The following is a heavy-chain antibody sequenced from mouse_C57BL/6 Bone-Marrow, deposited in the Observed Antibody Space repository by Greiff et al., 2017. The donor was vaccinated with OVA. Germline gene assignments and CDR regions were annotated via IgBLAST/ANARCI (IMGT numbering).Heavy chain of an antibody. V-gene: IGHV5-4*03. J-gene: IGHJ1*03. Sequence: DVKLVESGGGLVKPGGSLKLSCAASGFTFSSYAMSWVRQTPEKRLEWVATISDGGSYTYYPDNVKGRFTISRDNAKNNLYLQMSHLKSEDTAMYYCARYGSSPYWYFDVWGTGTTVTVSS. D-gene: IGHD1-1*01. CDR1: GFTFSSYA. CDR2: ISDGGSYT. CDR3: ARYGSSPYWYFDV.